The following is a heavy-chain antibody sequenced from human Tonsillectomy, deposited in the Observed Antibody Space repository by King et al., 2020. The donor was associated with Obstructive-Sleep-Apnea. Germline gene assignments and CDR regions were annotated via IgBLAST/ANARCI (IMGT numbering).Heavy chain of an antibody. Sequence: QLVQSGAEMKKLGASVNVSCKASGNTLTTNGISWIRQAPGQGLEWMGRISDDNLNTDYAQKFQGRITMTKDTSTKTAYMELRSLRSDDTAVYYCARVGSSYDTLTDGDALYFDLWGRGTLVTVSS. CDR2: ISDDNLNT. V-gene: IGHV1-18*04. CDR3: ARVGSSYDTLTDGDALYFDL. D-gene: IGHD3-9*01. CDR1: GNTLTTNG. J-gene: IGHJ2*01.